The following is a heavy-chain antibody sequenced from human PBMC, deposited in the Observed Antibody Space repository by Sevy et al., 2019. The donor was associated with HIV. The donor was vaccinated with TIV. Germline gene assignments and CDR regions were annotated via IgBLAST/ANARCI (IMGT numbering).Heavy chain of an antibody. J-gene: IGHJ4*02. CDR2: IWSDGSNK. CDR3: AREERSGTTTSFDY. V-gene: IGHV3-33*01. Sequence: GGSLRLSCAASGFTFSDYGMHWVRQAPGKGLEWVDVIWSDGSNKYYGDSVKGRFTISRDSSKNTLFLQMNSLRVDDTAVYYCAREERSGTTTSFDYWGQGALVTVSS. CDR1: GFTFSDYG. D-gene: IGHD1-7*01.